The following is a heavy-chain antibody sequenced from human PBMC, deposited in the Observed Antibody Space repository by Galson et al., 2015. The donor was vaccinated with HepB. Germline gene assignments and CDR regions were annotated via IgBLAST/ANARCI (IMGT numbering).Heavy chain of an antibody. CDR1: GYPFTSYG. CDR3: ARGPQYSIAAAGTPDY. J-gene: IGHJ4*02. D-gene: IGHD6-13*01. CDR2: ISTNNGKT. Sequence: SVKVSCKASGYPFTSYGLSWLRQAPGQGLEYMGWISTNNGKTHYAQKLQGRVTMTTDTSTSTAYMELRSLRSDDTAVYYCARGPQYSIAAAGTPDYWGQGTLVTVSS. V-gene: IGHV1-18*01.